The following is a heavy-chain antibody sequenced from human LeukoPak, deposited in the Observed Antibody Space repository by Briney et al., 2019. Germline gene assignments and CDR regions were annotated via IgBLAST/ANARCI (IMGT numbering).Heavy chain of an antibody. J-gene: IGHJ5*02. CDR2: IIPILGIA. V-gene: IGHV1-69*02. CDR3: ARVPYYYDSSGYYEIGSA. CDR1: GGTFSSYT. D-gene: IGHD3-22*01. Sequence: ASVKVSCKASGGTFSSYTISWVRQAPGQGLEWMGRIIPILGIANYAQKFQGRVTITADKSTSTAYMELSSLRSEDTAVYDCARVPYYYDSSGYYEIGSAWGQGTLVTVSS.